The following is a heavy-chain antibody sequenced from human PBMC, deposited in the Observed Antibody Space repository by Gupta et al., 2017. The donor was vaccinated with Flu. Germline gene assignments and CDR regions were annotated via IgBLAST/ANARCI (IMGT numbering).Heavy chain of an antibody. V-gene: IGHV3-21*01. Sequence: VQLVESGGGLVKPGGSLRLSCAASGFSFSSYSMNWVRQAPGKGLEWVSSISSNNNIYYADSVKGRFSISRDNAKNSLFLQLNSLRVEDTAVYYCARARTTIFGVVIIMGGMDVWGQGTTVTVSS. CDR1: GFSFSSYS. D-gene: IGHD3-3*01. J-gene: IGHJ6*02. CDR2: ISSNNNI. CDR3: ARARTTIFGVVIIMGGMDV.